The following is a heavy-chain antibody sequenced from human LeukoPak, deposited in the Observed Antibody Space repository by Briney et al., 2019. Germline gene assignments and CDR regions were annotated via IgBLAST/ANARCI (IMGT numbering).Heavy chain of an antibody. D-gene: IGHD3-22*01. V-gene: IGHV1-2*02. CDR3: ARGQTASSSGYYYVEAFDI. CDR1: GYTCTSNY. Sequence: ASVKVSCKAFGYTCTSNYMHWVRQAPGQGLEWMGWINPNSGGTNYAQKFQGRVTMTRDTSISTAYMELSRLRSDDTAVYYCARGQTASSSGYYYVEAFDIWGQGTMVTVSS. CDR2: INPNSGGT. J-gene: IGHJ3*02.